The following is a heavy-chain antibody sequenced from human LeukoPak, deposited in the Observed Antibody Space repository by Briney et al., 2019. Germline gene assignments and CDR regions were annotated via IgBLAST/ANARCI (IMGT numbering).Heavy chain of an antibody. V-gene: IGHV1-69*13. D-gene: IGHD3-16*01. J-gene: IGHJ3*02. CDR3: ATLLGEADAFDI. CDR1: GGTFSSYA. Sequence: SVKVSCKASGGTFSSYAISWVRQAPGQGLEWMGGIIPIFGTANYAQKFQDRVTITADESTSTAYMELSSLRSEDTAVYHCATLLGEADAFDIWGQGTMVTVSS. CDR2: IIPIFGTA.